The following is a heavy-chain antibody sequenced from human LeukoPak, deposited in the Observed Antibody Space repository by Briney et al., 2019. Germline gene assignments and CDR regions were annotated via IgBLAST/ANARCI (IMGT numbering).Heavy chain of an antibody. CDR2: ISYDGSNK. V-gene: IGHV3-30-3*01. J-gene: IGHJ4*02. CDR3: ARDMRGIAAAAHFDY. D-gene: IGHD6-13*01. CDR1: GFTFSSYA. Sequence: GGSLRLSCAASGFTFSSYAMHWVRQAPGKGLEWVAVISYDGSNKYYADSVKGRFTISRDNSKNTLYLQMNSLRAEDTAVYYCARDMRGIAAAAHFDYWGQGTLATVSS.